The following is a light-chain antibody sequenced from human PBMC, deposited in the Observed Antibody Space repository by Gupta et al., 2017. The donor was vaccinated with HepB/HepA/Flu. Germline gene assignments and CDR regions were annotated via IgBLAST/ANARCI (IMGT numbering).Light chain of an antibody. V-gene: IGKV1-39*01. CDR1: QSISSY. CDR2: AAS. J-gene: IGKJ4*01. CDR3: QQSYSTLRLT. Sequence: DIQMTQSPSSLSASVGDRVTITCRASQSISSYLNWYQQKPGKAPKLLIYAASSLQRGVPSRFSGSGSGTDFTLNISRLQPEDFATYYCQQSYSTLRLTFGGGTKVEIK.